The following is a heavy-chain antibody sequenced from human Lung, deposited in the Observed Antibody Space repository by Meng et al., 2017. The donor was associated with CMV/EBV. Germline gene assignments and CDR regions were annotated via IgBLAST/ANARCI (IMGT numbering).Heavy chain of an antibody. CDR1: GYTFTGYY. CDR3: ARDLKGTTVTATGLYGMDV. Sequence: ASXXVSXKASGYTFTGYYILWVRQAPGQGLEWMGWMNPDRGAVNYVQKFQGRVTMTRDSSISTAYMELSRLRYDDTAVYYCARDLKGTTVTATGLYGMDVWXKGTXVTVSS. V-gene: IGHV1-2*02. CDR2: MNPDRGAV. J-gene: IGHJ6*04. D-gene: IGHD4-11*01.